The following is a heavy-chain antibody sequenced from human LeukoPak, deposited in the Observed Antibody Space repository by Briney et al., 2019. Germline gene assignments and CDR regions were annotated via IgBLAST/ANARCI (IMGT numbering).Heavy chain of an antibody. D-gene: IGHD1-26*01. J-gene: IGHJ2*01. CDR2: TNPNSGGT. CDR3: ARERSGTYRYFDL. Sequence: ASVKVSCKASGYTFTGYYMHWVRQAPGQGLEWMGWTNPNSGGTNYAQKFQGRVTMTRDTSISTAYVELSRLRSDDTAVYYCARERSGTYRYFDLWGRGTLVTVSS. CDR1: GYTFTGYY. V-gene: IGHV1-2*02.